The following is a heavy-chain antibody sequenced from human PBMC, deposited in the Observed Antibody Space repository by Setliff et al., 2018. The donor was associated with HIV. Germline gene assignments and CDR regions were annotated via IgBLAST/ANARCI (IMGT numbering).Heavy chain of an antibody. D-gene: IGHD4-17*01. V-gene: IGHV4-39*07. CDR1: GGSINSSGYY. CDR2: IYHSGTT. J-gene: IGHJ4*02. Sequence: PSETLSLTCTVSGGSINSSGYYWGWIRQPPGKGLEWVGSIYHSGTTYYNPSLKSRVTISVDTSKNQFSLKLTSVTASDTAVYYCARAAAGNTGPFDLWGQGSPVTVSS. CDR3: ARAAAGNTGPFDL.